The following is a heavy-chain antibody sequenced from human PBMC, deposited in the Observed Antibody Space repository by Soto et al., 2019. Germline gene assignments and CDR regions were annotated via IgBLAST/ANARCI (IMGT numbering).Heavy chain of an antibody. Sequence: SETLSLTCTVSGGSVSSGSCYWCSIRQPPGKGLEWIGYIYYSGSTNYNPSLKSRVTISVDTSKNQFSLKLSSVTAADTAVYYCAKYYYDSNTYFYRWFDPWGQGTLVTVS. CDR3: AKYYYDSNTYFYRWFDP. J-gene: IGHJ5*02. V-gene: IGHV4-61*01. CDR2: IYYSGST. D-gene: IGHD3-22*01. CDR1: GGSVSSGSCY.